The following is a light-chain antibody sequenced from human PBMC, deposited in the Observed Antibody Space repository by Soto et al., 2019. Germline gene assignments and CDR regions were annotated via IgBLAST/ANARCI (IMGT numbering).Light chain of an antibody. CDR1: SSDVGGYNY. CDR3: SSYTSSSTL. Sequence: QSVLTQPASVSGSPGQSITISCTGTSSDVGGYNYVSWYQQHPGKAPKLMIYDVSNRPSGVSNRFSGSKSGNTASLTISGLQAEDEADDYCSSYTSSSTLFGGGTKLTVL. V-gene: IGLV2-14*01. CDR2: DVS. J-gene: IGLJ2*01.